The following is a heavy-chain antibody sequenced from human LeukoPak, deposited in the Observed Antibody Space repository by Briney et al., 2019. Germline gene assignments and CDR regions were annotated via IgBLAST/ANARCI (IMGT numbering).Heavy chain of an antibody. CDR3: AREDGYCSSTSCEYYYGMDV. J-gene: IGHJ6*02. CDR2: IIPILGIA. V-gene: IGHV1-69*04. D-gene: IGHD2-2*01. Sequence: SVKVSCKASGGTFSSYTISWVRQAPGQGLEWMGRIIPILGIANYAQKFQGRVTITADKSTSTAYMELSSLRSEDTAVYYCAREDGYCSSTSCEYYYGMDVWRQGTTVTVSS. CDR1: GGTFSSYT.